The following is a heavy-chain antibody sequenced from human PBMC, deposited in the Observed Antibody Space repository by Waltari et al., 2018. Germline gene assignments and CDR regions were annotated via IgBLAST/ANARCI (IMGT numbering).Heavy chain of an antibody. CDR3: ASSGRGGGFDY. D-gene: IGHD6-19*01. J-gene: IGHJ4*02. CDR2: IYYRGST. CDR1: GGSISSYY. V-gene: IGHV4-59*01. Sequence: QVQLQESGPGLVKPSETLSLTCTVSGGSISSYYWSWIRQPPGKGLEWIGYIYYRGSTHSNPSLKVRVTISVDTSKTQFSLKLSSVPAADTAVYSCASSGRGGGFDYWGQGTLVTVSS.